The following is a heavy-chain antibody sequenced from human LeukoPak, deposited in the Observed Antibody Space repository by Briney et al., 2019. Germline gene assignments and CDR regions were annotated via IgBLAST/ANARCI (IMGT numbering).Heavy chain of an antibody. D-gene: IGHD2-2*01. CDR3: ARHTNTWYLDY. Sequence: PSETLSLTCTISGGSISSSTCYWGWIRQPPGKGLEWIGSIFYTGYTYYNPSLKSRVTISVDTSKNQFSLKLSSVTAADTAAYYCARHTNTWYLDYWGQGTLLTVSS. V-gene: IGHV4-39*01. CDR2: IFYTGYT. J-gene: IGHJ4*02. CDR1: GGSISSSTCY.